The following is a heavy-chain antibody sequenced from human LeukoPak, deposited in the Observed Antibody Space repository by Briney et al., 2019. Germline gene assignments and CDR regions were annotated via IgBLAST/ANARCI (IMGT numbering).Heavy chain of an antibody. CDR3: GAITVRYYYGMDV. V-gene: IGHV1-3*01. CDR2: INAGNGNT. J-gene: IGHJ6*02. D-gene: IGHD1-14*01. Sequence: ASVKVSCKASGYTFTSYAMHWVRQAPGQRLEWMGWINAGNGNTKYSRKFQGRVTITRDTSASTAYMELSSLRSEDTAVYYCGAITVRYYYGMDVWGQGTTVIVSS. CDR1: GYTFTSYA.